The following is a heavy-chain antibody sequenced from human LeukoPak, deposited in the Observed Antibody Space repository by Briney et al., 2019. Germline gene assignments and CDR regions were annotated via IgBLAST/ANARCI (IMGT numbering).Heavy chain of an antibody. CDR3: ARTSGSPRY. Sequence: PSETLSLTCTVSGYSISSGYYWGWIRQPPGKGLEWIGSIYHSGSTYYNPSLKSRVTISVDTSKNQFSLKLSSVTAADTAVYYCARTSGSPRYWGQGTLVTVSS. V-gene: IGHV4-38-2*02. CDR2: IYHSGST. D-gene: IGHD1-26*01. CDR1: GYSISSGYY. J-gene: IGHJ4*02.